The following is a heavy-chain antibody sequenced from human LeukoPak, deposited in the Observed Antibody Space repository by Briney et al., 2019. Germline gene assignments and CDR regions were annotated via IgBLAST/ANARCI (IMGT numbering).Heavy chain of an antibody. D-gene: IGHD2-21*01. CDR1: GFTFSNHY. CDR2: IKQDGSET. J-gene: IGHJ3*02. V-gene: IGHV3-7*01. Sequence: GASLGLSCEASGFTFSNHYMSWVRQSPGKGLEWVANIKQDGSETFYGDSVKGRFTLSRDNAKNSLYLQMNSLRVDDTAIYYCTRESVVRSYDDASDIWGQGTMVVVSS. CDR3: TRESVVRSYDDASDI.